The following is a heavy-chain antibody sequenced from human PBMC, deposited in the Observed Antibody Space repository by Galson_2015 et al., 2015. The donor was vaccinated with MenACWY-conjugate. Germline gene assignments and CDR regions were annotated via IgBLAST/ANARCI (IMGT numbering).Heavy chain of an antibody. CDR3: AKEQMGRGYFFDY. CDR1: GFTFSSYG. V-gene: IGHV3-30*18. J-gene: IGHJ4*02. CDR2: ISYDGSNK. D-gene: IGHD3-10*01. Sequence: SLRLSCAASGFTFSSYGIHWVRQAPGKGLEWVALISYDGSNKYYADSVKGRFTISRDSSKNTLYLQMNSLRAEDTAVYYCAKEQMGRGYFFDYWGQGTLLTVSS.